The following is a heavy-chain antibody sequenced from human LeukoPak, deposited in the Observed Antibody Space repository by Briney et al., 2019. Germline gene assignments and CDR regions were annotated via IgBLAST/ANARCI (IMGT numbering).Heavy chain of an antibody. Sequence: GGSLRLSCAASGFTFSGYGMHWVRQAPGKGLEWVAFIRYDGSNKYYADSVKGRFTISRDNSKNTLYLQMNSLRAEDTAVYYRAKKPEIVGATTDAFDIWGQGTMVTVSS. CDR2: IRYDGSNK. J-gene: IGHJ3*02. CDR3: AKKPEIVGATTDAFDI. V-gene: IGHV3-30*02. CDR1: GFTFSGYG. D-gene: IGHD1-26*01.